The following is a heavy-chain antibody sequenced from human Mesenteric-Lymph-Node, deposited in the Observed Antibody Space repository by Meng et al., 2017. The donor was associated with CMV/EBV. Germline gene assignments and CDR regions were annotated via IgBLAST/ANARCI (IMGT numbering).Heavy chain of an antibody. V-gene: IGHV3-33*08. CDR2: IWYDGSNK. J-gene: IGHJ4*02. CDR1: GGSFSSYG. Sequence: LSLTCAVYGGSFSSYGMHWVRQAPGKGLEWVAVIWYDGSNKYYADSVKGRFTISRDNSENTLYLQMNSLRPEDTAIYYCTRGDTSGWFSLPDYWGQGTLVIVSS. CDR3: TRGDTSGWFSLPDY. D-gene: IGHD6-19*01.